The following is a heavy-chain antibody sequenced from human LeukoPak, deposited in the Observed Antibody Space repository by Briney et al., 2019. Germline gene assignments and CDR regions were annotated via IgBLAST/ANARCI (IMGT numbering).Heavy chain of an antibody. J-gene: IGHJ4*02. D-gene: IGHD3-22*01. Sequence: PGGSLRLSCAASGFTFSSYAMSWVRQAPGKGLDWVSAISGSGGSTYYADSVKGRFTISRDNSKNTLYLQMNSLRAEDTAVYYCAKGSLGGYSWYYFDYWGQGTLVTVSS. CDR3: AKGSLGGYSWYYFDY. CDR2: ISGSGGST. V-gene: IGHV3-23*01. CDR1: GFTFSSYA.